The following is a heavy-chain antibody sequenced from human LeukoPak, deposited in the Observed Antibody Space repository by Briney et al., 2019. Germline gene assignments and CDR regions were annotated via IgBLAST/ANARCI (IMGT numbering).Heavy chain of an antibody. CDR2: INWNGGST. CDR1: GFTFDDYG. D-gene: IGHD3-22*01. Sequence: PGGSLRLSCAASGFTFDDYGMSWVRQAPGKGLEWVSGINWNGGSTGYADSVKGRFTISRDNAKNSLYLQMNSLRAEDTAVYYCARAKYYYDSSGYYFDYWGQGTLVTVSS. V-gene: IGHV3-20*04. CDR3: ARAKYYYDSSGYYFDY. J-gene: IGHJ4*02.